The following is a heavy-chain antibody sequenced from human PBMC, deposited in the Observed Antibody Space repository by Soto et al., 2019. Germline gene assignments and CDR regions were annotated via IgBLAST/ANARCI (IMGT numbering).Heavy chain of an antibody. Sequence: PGGSLRLSCAASGFTFSSYGMHWVRQAPGKGLEWVAVISYDGSNKYYADSVKGRFTISRDNSKNTLYLQMNSLRAGDTAVYYCAKDFSSSFQYYYYYGMDVWGQGTTVTVSS. V-gene: IGHV3-30*18. CDR1: GFTFSSYG. CDR3: AKDFSSSFQYYYYYGMDV. D-gene: IGHD6-6*01. CDR2: ISYDGSNK. J-gene: IGHJ6*02.